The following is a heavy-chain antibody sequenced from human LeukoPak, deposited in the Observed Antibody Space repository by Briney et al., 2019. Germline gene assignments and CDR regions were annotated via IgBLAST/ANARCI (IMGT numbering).Heavy chain of an antibody. J-gene: IGHJ4*02. Sequence: SETLSLTCAVYGGSFSGYYWSWIRQPPGKGLEWIGEINHSGSTNYNPSLKSRVTISVDTSKNQFSLKLSSVTAADTAVYYCARGPRVGSSGNTPIGYWGQGTLVTVSS. CDR2: INHSGST. CDR1: GGSFSGYY. D-gene: IGHD3-22*01. V-gene: IGHV4-34*01. CDR3: ARGPRVGSSGNTPIGY.